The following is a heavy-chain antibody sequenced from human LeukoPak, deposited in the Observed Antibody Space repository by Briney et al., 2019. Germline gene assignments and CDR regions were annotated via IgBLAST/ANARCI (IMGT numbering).Heavy chain of an antibody. CDR3: ARNENWADAFDI. Sequence: SETLSLTCTVSGGSISSYYWSWIRQPPGKGLEWIGYIYYSGSTNYNPSLKSRVTISVGTSKNQFSLKLSSVTAADTAVYYCARNENWADAFDIWGQGTMVTVSS. D-gene: IGHD7-27*01. V-gene: IGHV4-59*08. CDR2: IYYSGST. J-gene: IGHJ3*02. CDR1: GGSISSYY.